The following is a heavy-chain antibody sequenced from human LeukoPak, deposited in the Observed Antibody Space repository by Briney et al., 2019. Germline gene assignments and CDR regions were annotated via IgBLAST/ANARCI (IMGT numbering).Heavy chain of an antibody. V-gene: IGHV3-64*01. CDR1: GFTFSSYA. CDR3: ARVCLNYYDSSGYDY. J-gene: IGHJ4*02. D-gene: IGHD3-22*01. CDR2: ISSNGGST. Sequence: GGSLRLSCAASGFTFSSYAMHWVRQAPRKGLEYVSAISSNGGSTYYANSVKGRFTISRDNSKNTLYLQMGSLRAEDMAVYYCARVCLNYYDSSGYDYWGQGTLVTVSS.